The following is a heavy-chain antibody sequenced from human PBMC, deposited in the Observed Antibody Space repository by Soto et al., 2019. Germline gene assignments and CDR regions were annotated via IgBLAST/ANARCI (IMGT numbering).Heavy chain of an antibody. J-gene: IGHJ5*02. V-gene: IGHV3-23*01. CDR3: AREIGGWFDP. CDR2: ISGSGGST. Sequence: GGSLRLSCAASGFTFSSYAMSWVRQAPGKGLEWVSAISGSGGSTYYADSVKGRFTISRDNSKNTLYLQMSSLRSEDTAVYYCAREIGGWFDPWGQGTLVTVSS. CDR1: GFTFSSYA.